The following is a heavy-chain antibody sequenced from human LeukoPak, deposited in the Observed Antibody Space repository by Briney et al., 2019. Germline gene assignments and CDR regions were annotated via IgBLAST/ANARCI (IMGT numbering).Heavy chain of an antibody. V-gene: IGHV1-46*01. Sequence: WASVKVSCKASGYTFTGYYMHWVRQAPGQGLEWMGIINPSGGSTSYAQKFQGRVTMTRDTSTSTVYMELSSLRSEDTAVYYFARDYDFWSSYSALYGMDVWGQGTTVTVSS. CDR1: GYTFTGYY. CDR3: ARDYDFWSSYSALYGMDV. D-gene: IGHD3-3*01. CDR2: INPSGGST. J-gene: IGHJ6*02.